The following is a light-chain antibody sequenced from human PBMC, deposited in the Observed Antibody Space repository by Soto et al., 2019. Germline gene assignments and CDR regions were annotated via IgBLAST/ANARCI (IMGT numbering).Light chain of an antibody. J-gene: IGLJ1*01. CDR2: EVS. CDR3: CSYAGSSTLYV. Sequence: QSVLTQPASVSGSPGQSITISCTGPSSDVGSYNLVSWYQHHPGKAPKLMIYEVSKRPSGVSNRFSGSKSGNTASLTISGLQAEDEADYYCCSYAGSSTLYVFGTGTKVTVL. CDR1: SSDVGSYNL. V-gene: IGLV2-23*02.